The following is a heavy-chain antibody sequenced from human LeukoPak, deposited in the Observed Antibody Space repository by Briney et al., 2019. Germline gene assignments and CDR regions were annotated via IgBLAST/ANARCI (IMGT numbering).Heavy chain of an antibody. CDR3: ARQQCNGGSCYSRAIWFDP. J-gene: IGHJ5*02. D-gene: IGHD2-15*01. V-gene: IGHV4-34*01. Sequence: PSETLSLTCAVYGESFSGYYWSWIRQPPGKGLEWIGDINHSESTNYNSSLKSRVTILVDTSKNQFSLKLSSVTAADTAVYYCARQQCNGGSCYSRAIWFDPWGQGTLVTVSS. CDR1: GESFSGYY. CDR2: INHSEST.